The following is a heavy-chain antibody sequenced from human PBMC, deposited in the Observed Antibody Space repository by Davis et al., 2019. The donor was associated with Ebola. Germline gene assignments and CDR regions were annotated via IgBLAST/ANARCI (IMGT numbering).Heavy chain of an antibody. Sequence: GESLKISCAASGFTFSSYAMHWVRQAPGKGLEWVAVISYDGSNKYYADSVKGRFTISRDNSKNTLYLQMNSLRAEDTAVYYCARDQMGVPDYYFDYWGQGTLVTVSS. CDR2: ISYDGSNK. CDR1: GFTFSSYA. D-gene: IGHD3-16*01. V-gene: IGHV3-30-3*01. CDR3: ARDQMGVPDYYFDY. J-gene: IGHJ4*02.